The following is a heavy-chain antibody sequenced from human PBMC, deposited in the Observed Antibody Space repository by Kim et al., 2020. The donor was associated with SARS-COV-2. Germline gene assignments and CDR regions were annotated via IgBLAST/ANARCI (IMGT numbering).Heavy chain of an antibody. J-gene: IGHJ4*02. CDR3: ARGVAPYSSGWYSPFDY. Sequence: GGSLRLSCAASGFNVSGNYVNWVRQAPGHGLEWVSVIYSGGGTYHADSVKGRFTISRDNSKNTVYLQMNSLRAEDTAVYYCARGVAPYSSGWYSPFDYWGQGTLVTVSS. CDR2: IYSGGGT. V-gene: IGHV3-66*01. D-gene: IGHD6-19*01. CDR1: GFNVSGNY.